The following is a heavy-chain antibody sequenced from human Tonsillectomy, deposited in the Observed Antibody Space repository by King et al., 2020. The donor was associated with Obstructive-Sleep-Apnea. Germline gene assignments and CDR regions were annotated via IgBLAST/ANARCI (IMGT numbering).Heavy chain of an antibody. Sequence: VQLVESGGGLVQPGRSLRLSCAASGFTFDDYAMHGVRQAPGKGLEWVSGISWNSGSIGFVDSVKGRFTISRDNAKNSLYLQMNSLRAEDTALYYCAKDSLRLGELSACDIGGQGKMVTVSS. CDR2: ISWNSGSI. CDR1: GFTFDDYA. D-gene: IGHD3-16*02. CDR3: AKDSLRLGELSACDI. J-gene: IGHJ3*02. V-gene: IGHV3-9*01.